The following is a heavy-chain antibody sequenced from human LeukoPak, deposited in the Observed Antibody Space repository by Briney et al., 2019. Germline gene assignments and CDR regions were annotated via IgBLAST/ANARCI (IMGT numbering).Heavy chain of an antibody. Sequence: ASVKVSCKASGYTFTGYYMHWVRQAPGQGLERMGWINPNSGGTNYAQKFQGRVTMTRDTSISTAYMELSRLRSDDTAVYYCARRDIVVVPAAIADDYWGQGTLVTVSS. D-gene: IGHD2-2*02. J-gene: IGHJ4*02. CDR2: INPNSGGT. CDR1: GYTFTGYY. V-gene: IGHV1-2*02. CDR3: ARRDIVVVPAAIADDY.